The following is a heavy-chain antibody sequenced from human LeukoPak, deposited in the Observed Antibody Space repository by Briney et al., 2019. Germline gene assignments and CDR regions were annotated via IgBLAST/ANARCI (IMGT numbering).Heavy chain of an antibody. Sequence: GGSLGLSCAASGFTFSTYAMHWVRQAPGKGLEWVAVISYDGSNKYYVDSVKGRFTISRDNSKNTLSLQINSLSTEDTAVYYCARVGATFPITYYLDYWGQGTLVTVSS. CDR1: GFTFSTYA. CDR3: ARVGATFPITYYLDY. J-gene: IGHJ4*02. CDR2: ISYDGSNK. V-gene: IGHV3-30*04. D-gene: IGHD1-26*01.